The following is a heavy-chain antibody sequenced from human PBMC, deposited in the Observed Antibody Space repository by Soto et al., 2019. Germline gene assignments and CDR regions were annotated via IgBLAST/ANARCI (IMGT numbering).Heavy chain of an antibody. CDR2: IYYSGST. Sequence: SETLSLTCTVSGGSISSSGYYWGWIRQPPGKGLEWIGSIYYSGSTYYNPSLKSRVTISVDTSKNQFSLKLSSVTAADTAVYYCARRGMVATPFDYWGQGTLVTVSS. J-gene: IGHJ4*02. CDR1: GGSISSSGYY. V-gene: IGHV4-39*01. D-gene: IGHD5-12*01. CDR3: ARRGMVATPFDY.